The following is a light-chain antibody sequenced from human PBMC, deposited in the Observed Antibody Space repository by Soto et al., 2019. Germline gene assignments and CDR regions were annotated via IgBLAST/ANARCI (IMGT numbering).Light chain of an antibody. CDR1: GSDVGTYNR. CDR3: SSYTSSSTYV. CDR2: DVS. Sequence: QSVLTPPPSLSGSPGQSVAISCTRTGSDVGTYNRVSWYQQPPGTAPKLMIYDVSDRPSGVPDRFSGSKSGNTASLTISGLQAEDEADYYCSSYTSSSTYVFGTGTKVTVL. V-gene: IGLV2-18*02. J-gene: IGLJ1*01.